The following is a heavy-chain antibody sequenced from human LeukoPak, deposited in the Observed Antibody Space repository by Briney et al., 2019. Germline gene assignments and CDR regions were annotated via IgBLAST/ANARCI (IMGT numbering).Heavy chain of an antibody. CDR1: GYSFTTYW. CDR3: ARRSHYASDY. CDR2: ISPGDSDT. J-gene: IGHJ4*02. Sequence: GESLKISCQASGYSFTTYWIAWVRQMPGKGLEWMGIISPGDSDTRYSPSFQGQVSISADKSLSTAYLQWSSLKASDTAMYYCARRSHYASDYWGQGSLVTVSS. V-gene: IGHV5-51*01. D-gene: IGHD4-11*01.